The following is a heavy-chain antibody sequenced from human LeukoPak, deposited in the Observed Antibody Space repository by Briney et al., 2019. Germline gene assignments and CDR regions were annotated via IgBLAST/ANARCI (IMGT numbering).Heavy chain of an antibody. Sequence: GGSLRLSCAASRFTFSSYNMNWVRQAPGKGLEWVSSISSGSSYIYYADSVKGRFTISRDNAKNSLYLQMNSLRAEDTAVYYCAGYVSSGRRDAFDIWGQGTMVTVSS. CDR2: ISSGSSYI. V-gene: IGHV3-21*01. CDR3: AGYVSSGRRDAFDI. CDR1: RFTFSSYN. D-gene: IGHD3-22*01. J-gene: IGHJ3*02.